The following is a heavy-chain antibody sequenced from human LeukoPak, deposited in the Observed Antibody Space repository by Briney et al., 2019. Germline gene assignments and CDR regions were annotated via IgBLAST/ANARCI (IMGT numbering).Heavy chain of an antibody. CDR2: IIPIFGTA. D-gene: IGHD2-2*02. CDR1: GGTFSSYA. V-gene: IGHV1-69*05. J-gene: IGHJ4*02. Sequence: SVKVSCKASGGTFSSYAISWVRQAPGQGLEWMGGIIPIFGTANYAQKFQGRVTITTDESTSTAYMELSSLRSEDTAVYYCASAGRYCSSTSCYTGGDYWGQGTLVTVSS. CDR3: ASAGRYCSSTSCYTGGDY.